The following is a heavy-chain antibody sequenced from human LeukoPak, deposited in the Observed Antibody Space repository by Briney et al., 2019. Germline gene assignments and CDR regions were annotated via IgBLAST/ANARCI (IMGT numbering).Heavy chain of an antibody. CDR3: ARDLKANSPLGYYGMDV. CDR2: ISSSSSYI. Sequence: PGGSLRLSCAASGFTFSSYSMNWVRQAPGKGLEWVSSISSSSSYIYYADSVKGRFTISRDNAKNSLYLQMNSLRAEDTAVYYCARDLKANSPLGYYGMDVWGQGTTVTVSS. D-gene: IGHD7-27*01. CDR1: GFTFSSYS. V-gene: IGHV3-21*01. J-gene: IGHJ6*02.